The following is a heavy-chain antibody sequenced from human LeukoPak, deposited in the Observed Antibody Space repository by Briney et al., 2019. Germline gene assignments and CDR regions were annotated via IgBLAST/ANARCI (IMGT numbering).Heavy chain of an antibody. CDR1: GFTFSTFG. J-gene: IGHJ4*02. V-gene: IGHV3-30*18. CDR2: ISYDGTYK. CDR3: AKDRDSSWYSGCFDY. D-gene: IGHD6-13*01. Sequence: GGSLRLSCSASGFTFSTFGMHWVRQAPGKGLEWVAVISYDGTYKYYAGSVRGRFTVSRDDSKNTLYLQTNSLRAEDTAVSYCAKDRDSSWYSGCFDYWGQGTLVTVSS.